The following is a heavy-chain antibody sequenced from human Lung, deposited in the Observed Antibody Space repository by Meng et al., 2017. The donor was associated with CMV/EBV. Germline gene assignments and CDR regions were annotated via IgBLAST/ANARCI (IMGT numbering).Heavy chain of an antibody. CDR1: GFTFSNHD. CDR2: IRSDGNNK. D-gene: IGHD3-22*01. Sequence: GGSXRPXCAASGFTFSNHDMHRVRQAPGRGLEWAAFIRSDGNNKYYADSVEGRFTISRDNSKNTLYLQMNSLRAEDTAVYYCANQADSRWKYYFDYWGRGXLVTVSS. CDR3: ANQADSRWKYYFDY. V-gene: IGHV3-30*02. J-gene: IGHJ4*02.